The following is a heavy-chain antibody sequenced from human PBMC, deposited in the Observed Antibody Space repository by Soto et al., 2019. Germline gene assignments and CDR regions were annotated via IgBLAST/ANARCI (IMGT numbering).Heavy chain of an antibody. CDR3: ARRVMLAKWFDP. V-gene: IGHV1-18*01. CDR2: ISSYNGNT. D-gene: IGHD2-21*01. CDR1: GYTFTSYG. Sequence: GASVKVSCKASGYTFTSYGISWVRQAPGQGLEWMGWISSYNGNTNYAQKLQGRVTMTTDTSTSTAYMELRGLRSEDTAVYYCARRVMLAKWFDPWGQGTLVIVS. J-gene: IGHJ5*02.